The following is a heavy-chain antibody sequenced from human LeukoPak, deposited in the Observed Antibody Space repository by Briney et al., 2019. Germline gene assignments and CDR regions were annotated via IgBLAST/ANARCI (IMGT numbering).Heavy chain of an antibody. CDR1: XGFIXNXX. D-gene: IGHD3-9*01. CDR2: XXYSGTT. V-gene: IGHV4-59*08. Sequence: XXXTVXXGFIXNXXWSWIRXPPGXXLEXXXYXXYSGTTNYNPSLKSRVTISVDTSKNQFSLKLSSVTAADTAVYYCARVWGYDVLTAYYLGVLHYWGQGTLVTVSS. J-gene: IGHJ4*02. CDR3: ARVWGYDVLTAYYLGVLHY.